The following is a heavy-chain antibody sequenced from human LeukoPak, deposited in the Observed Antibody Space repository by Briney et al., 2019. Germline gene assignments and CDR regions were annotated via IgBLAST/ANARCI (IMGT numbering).Heavy chain of an antibody. CDR1: GFIFSSYA. CDR2: STGSGGTS. Sequence: GGSLRLSCAASGFIFSSYAFNWVRQAPGKGLEWVSSSTGSGGTSYYAGSVKGRFTISRDNSKNMLYLQMNSLRAEDTAVYFCAKVSYSGSYSRVGWFDPWGQGILVTVSS. V-gene: IGHV3-23*01. CDR3: AKVSYSGSYSRVGWFDP. D-gene: IGHD1-26*01. J-gene: IGHJ5*02.